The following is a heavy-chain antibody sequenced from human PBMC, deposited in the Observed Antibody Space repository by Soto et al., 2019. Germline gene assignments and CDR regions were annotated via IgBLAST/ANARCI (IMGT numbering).Heavy chain of an antibody. D-gene: IGHD4-4*01. Sequence: QVQLVQSGAEVKKPGSSVKVSCKASGGTFSSYAISWVRQAPGQGLEWMGGIIPIFGTANYAQKFQGRVTTTAYESTSTAYIGLGSLRSEDMAVYYCARDLLRRGTTGTITYYYYYGMDVWGQGTTVTVSS. CDR3: ARDLLRRGTTGTITYYYYYGMDV. J-gene: IGHJ6*02. CDR2: IIPIFGTA. V-gene: IGHV1-69*12. CDR1: GGTFSSYA.